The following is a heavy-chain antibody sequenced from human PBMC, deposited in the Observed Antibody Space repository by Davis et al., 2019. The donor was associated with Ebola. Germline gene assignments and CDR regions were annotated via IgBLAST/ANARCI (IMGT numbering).Heavy chain of an antibody. J-gene: IGHJ6*02. D-gene: IGHD1-26*01. Sequence: GESLKISCTASGFTFNYYWMNWVRKAPGKGLEWVANVRQDETEKHYVDSVKGRFTISRDNTKNSIYLQMNSLTVEDTAVYYFATLPGGRGVDVWGPGTTVTVSS. V-gene: IGHV3-7*01. CDR1: GFTFNYYW. CDR3: ATLPGGRGVDV. CDR2: VRQDETEK.